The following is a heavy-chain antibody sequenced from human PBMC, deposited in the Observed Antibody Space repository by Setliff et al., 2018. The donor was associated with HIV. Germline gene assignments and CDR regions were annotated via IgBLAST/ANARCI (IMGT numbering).Heavy chain of an antibody. CDR1: GYTFTAYY. Sequence: GASVKVSCKTSGYTFTAYYIYWVRQAPGHGLELMGRIHPNTGSTNYLQEFQGRVTITRDTSMSTVYMALTGLTSDDTAVYYCARSREGALDFWGQGTLVTVSS. J-gene: IGHJ4*02. CDR2: IHPNTGST. V-gene: IGHV1-2*06. CDR3: ARSREGALDF. D-gene: IGHD1-26*01.